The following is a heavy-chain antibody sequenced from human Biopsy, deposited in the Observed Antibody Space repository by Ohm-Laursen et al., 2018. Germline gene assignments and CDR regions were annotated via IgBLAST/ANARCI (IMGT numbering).Heavy chain of an antibody. CDR1: GVSISSYF. J-gene: IGHJ4*02. D-gene: IGHD2-21*02. Sequence: SDTLSLTCAVSGVSISSYFWNWIRQPPGKGPEWIGDIYYSGSTKYNPSLKSRVTISVDMSKSQLSLKLTSVTTADTAVYYCARGNEVMVTGPYFFDYWGQGTLVIVSS. V-gene: IGHV4-59*07. CDR2: IYYSGST. CDR3: ARGNEVMVTGPYFFDY.